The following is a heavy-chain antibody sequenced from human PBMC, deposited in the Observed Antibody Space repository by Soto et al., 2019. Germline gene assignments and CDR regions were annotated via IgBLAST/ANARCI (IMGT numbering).Heavy chain of an antibody. CDR1: GFTFRNYW. CDR3: VRGTSTPGLDN. V-gene: IGHV3-7*03. CDR2: IKEDGSKK. D-gene: IGHD1-7*01. J-gene: IGHJ4*02. Sequence: EVQLVESGGGLVQPGGSLRLSCAASGFTFRNYWMNWVRQAPGKGLEWVANIKEDGSKKTYVDSVKGRFTISRDNAKNSLYLQINSLRAEDTAVYYCVRGTSTPGLDNWGQGTLVTVSS.